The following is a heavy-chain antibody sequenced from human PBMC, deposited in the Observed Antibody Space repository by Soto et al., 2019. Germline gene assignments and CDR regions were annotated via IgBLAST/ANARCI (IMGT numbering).Heavy chain of an antibody. J-gene: IGHJ4*02. CDR2: INSGSTTI. CDR1: GFTFSSYS. D-gene: IGHD2-15*01. CDR3: ARDAPRCSGGSCFEL. Sequence: EVQLVESGGGLVQPGGSLRLSCAASGFTFSSYSMNWVRQAPGKGLEWVSYINSGSTTIYYADSVKGRFTISRDNAKNSLYLQMNSLRDEDTAVYYCARDAPRCSGGSCFELWGQGTLVTVSS. V-gene: IGHV3-48*02.